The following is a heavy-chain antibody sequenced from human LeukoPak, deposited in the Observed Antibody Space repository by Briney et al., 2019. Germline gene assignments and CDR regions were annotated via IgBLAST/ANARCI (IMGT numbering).Heavy chain of an antibody. CDR2: ISGDGGTT. CDR1: GFTFDDYA. D-gene: IGHD3-10*02. V-gene: IGHV3-43*02. Sequence: QTGGSLRLSCAASGFTFDDYAMHWVRQAPGKGLECVSLISGDGGTTYYSDSVKGRFTISRDNSKNSLYLQMNSLRTEDTALYYCAKDIPFVRGVPAYWGQGTLVTVSS. J-gene: IGHJ4*02. CDR3: AKDIPFVRGVPAY.